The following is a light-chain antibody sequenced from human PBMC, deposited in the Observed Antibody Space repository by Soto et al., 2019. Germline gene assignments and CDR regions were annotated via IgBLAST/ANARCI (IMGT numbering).Light chain of an antibody. CDR1: SSDVGGYNY. CDR2: EVS. V-gene: IGLV2-14*01. Sequence: QSALTQPASVSGSPGQSITLSCTGTSSDVGGYNYVSWYQQHPGKAPKLMIYEVSDRPSGVSNRFSGSKSGNTASRTISGLQAEDEADYYCSSYTSGSTRVFGGGTKVTAL. CDR3: SSYTSGSTRV. J-gene: IGLJ3*02.